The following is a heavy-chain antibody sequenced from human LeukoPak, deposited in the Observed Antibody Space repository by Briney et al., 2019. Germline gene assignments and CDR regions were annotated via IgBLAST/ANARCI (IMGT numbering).Heavy chain of an antibody. CDR2: IDHRGDT. V-gene: IGHV4-34*01. Sequence: PSETLSLTCAFSGGSFSRYYWSWIRQSPGKGLEWIAEIDHRGDTNYNPSVKSRVTISVDTSKNQFSLKVRSLSAADTAVYYCARGATISETGYFDFWGQGTLVTVSS. CDR3: ARGATISETGYFDF. J-gene: IGHJ4*03. CDR1: GGSFSRYY. D-gene: IGHD5-24*01.